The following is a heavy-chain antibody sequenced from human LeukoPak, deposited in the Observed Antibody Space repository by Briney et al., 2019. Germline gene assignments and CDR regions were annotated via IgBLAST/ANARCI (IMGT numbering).Heavy chain of an antibody. V-gene: IGHV3-66*01. CDR2: IYTDGRT. D-gene: IGHD3-3*01. CDR1: GFIVSSNY. J-gene: IGHJ6*02. CDR3: AKTAYYDFWGTYGMDV. Sequence: GGSLRLSCSVSGFIVSSNYMSWVRQAPGKGLEYVSVIYTDGRTYYADSVKGRFIISRDNSRNTLYLQMNSLRAEDTAVYYCAKTAYYDFWGTYGMDVWGQGTTVTVSS.